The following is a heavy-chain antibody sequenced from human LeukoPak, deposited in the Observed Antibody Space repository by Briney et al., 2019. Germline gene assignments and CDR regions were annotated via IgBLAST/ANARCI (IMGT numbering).Heavy chain of an antibody. Sequence: GGSLRLSCAVSGLTFSSSWMDWVRQAPGKGLEWVSYISTSSTTIYHADSVKGRFTISRDNAKNSLYLQMNSLRAEDTAVYYCATDRYCGSTSCQYYYYSGLDVWGQGTTVTVSS. CDR3: ATDRYCGSTSCQYYYYSGLDV. V-gene: IGHV3-48*01. CDR1: GLTFSSSW. D-gene: IGHD2-2*01. J-gene: IGHJ6*02. CDR2: ISTSSTTI.